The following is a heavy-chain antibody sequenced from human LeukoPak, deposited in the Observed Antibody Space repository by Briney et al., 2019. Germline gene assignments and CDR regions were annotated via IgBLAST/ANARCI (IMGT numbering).Heavy chain of an antibody. J-gene: IGHJ3*02. CDR3: ARANYDILTGYPYAFDI. CDR1: GGSISSYY. Sequence: PSETLSLTCTVSGGSISSYYWSWIRQPPGKGLEWIGYIYHSGSTYYNPSLKSRVTISVDRSKNQFSLKLSSVTAADTAVYYCARANYDILTGYPYAFDIWGQGTMVTVSS. CDR2: IYHSGST. D-gene: IGHD3-9*01. V-gene: IGHV4-59*12.